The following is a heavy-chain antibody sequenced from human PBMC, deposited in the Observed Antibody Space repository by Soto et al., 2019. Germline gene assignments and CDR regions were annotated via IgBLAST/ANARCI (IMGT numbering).Heavy chain of an antibody. V-gene: IGHV1-69*06. CDR1: GGTFSSYA. CDR2: IIPIFGTA. Sequence: ASVKVSCKASGGTFSSYAISWVRQAPGQGLEWVGGIIPIFGTANYAQKFQGRVTITADKSTSTAYMELSSLRSEDTAVYYCATGSGSYWDYYFDYWGQGTLVTVSS. D-gene: IGHD1-26*01. CDR3: ATGSGSYWDYYFDY. J-gene: IGHJ4*02.